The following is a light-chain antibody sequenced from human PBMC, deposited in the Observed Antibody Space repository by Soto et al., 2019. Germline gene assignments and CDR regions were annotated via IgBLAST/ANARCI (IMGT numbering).Light chain of an antibody. J-gene: IGLJ1*01. Sequence: QSVLTQPASVSGSPGQSITISCTGTSSDVGDYNYVSWYQQHPGKAPKLIIYEVTNRPSGISNRFSGSKSGNTASLTISGLQAEDESDYHCISYTSSSTVYVFGTGTKVTVL. CDR1: SSDVGDYNY. CDR2: EVT. CDR3: ISYTSSSTVYV. V-gene: IGLV2-14*01.